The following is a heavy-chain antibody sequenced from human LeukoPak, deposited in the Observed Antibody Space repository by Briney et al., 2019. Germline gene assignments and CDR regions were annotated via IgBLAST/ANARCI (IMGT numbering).Heavy chain of an antibody. Sequence: SETLSLTCTVSGGSISGGGSSWTWIRQPPGRDLEWIGYIYDSGSTYYNPSLKSRVTMSVDRSKNQFSLSLSSVTAADTAVYYCARENWFGDRDYRMDVWGQGTTVTVSS. V-gene: IGHV4-30-2*01. CDR1: GGSISGGGSS. CDR2: IYDSGST. D-gene: IGHD3-10*01. CDR3: ARENWFGDRDYRMDV. J-gene: IGHJ6*02.